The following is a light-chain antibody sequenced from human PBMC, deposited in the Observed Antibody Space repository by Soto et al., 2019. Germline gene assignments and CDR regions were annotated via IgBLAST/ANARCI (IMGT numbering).Light chain of an antibody. V-gene: IGLV5-37*01. CDR3: MSWTSNASGV. CDR1: CDINVGSYN. CDR2: YYSDSDK. J-gene: IGLJ2*01. Sequence: QPVLTQPPSSSASPGESARLTCTLPCDINVGSYNIYWYQQKPGSPPRYLLYYYSDSDKGQGSGVPSRFSGSKDASANTGIFIIAGLQAEDEYDYYCMSWTSNASGVFGGGTKLTVL.